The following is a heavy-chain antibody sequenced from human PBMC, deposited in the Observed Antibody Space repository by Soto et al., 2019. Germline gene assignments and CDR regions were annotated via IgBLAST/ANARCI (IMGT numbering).Heavy chain of an antibody. CDR3: ARGGGTIIATLS. D-gene: IGHD5-12*01. Sequence: ASVKVSCKASGYTFTGYFIHWVRQAPGQGLEWMAYINPNSGATKYAQKFQGRVTLTRDTSINTAYMEMSMLTSDDTAVYYCARGGGTIIATLSSGQGPLVTVSS. V-gene: IGHV1-2*02. J-gene: IGHJ5*02. CDR2: INPNSGAT. CDR1: GYTFTGYF.